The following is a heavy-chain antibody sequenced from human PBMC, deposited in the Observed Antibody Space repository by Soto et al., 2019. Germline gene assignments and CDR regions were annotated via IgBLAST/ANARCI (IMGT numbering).Heavy chain of an antibody. CDR1: GGSISSSSYY. Sequence: SETLSLTCTVSGGSISSSSYYWGWIRQPPGKGLEWIGSIYYSGSTYYNPSLKSRVTISVDTSKNQFSLKLSSVTAADTAVYYCAITPLSGSSGWNDYWGQGTLVTVSS. J-gene: IGHJ4*02. V-gene: IGHV4-39*01. CDR2: IYYSGST. CDR3: AITPLSGSSGWNDY. D-gene: IGHD6-19*01.